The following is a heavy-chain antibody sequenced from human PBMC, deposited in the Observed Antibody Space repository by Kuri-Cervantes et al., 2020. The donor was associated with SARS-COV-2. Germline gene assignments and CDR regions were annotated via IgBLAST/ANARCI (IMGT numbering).Heavy chain of an antibody. CDR2: ISYDGSNK. CDR3: TREMAGDYYYMDV. CDR1: GFTFSSYA. V-gene: IGHV3-30-3*01. J-gene: IGHJ6*03. Sequence: GGSLRLSCAASGFTFSSYAMHWVRQAPGKGLEWVAVISYDGSNKYYADSVKGRLTISRDNSKNTLYLQMNSLRAEDTAVYYCTREMAGDYYYMDVWGKGTTVTVSS. D-gene: IGHD5-24*01.